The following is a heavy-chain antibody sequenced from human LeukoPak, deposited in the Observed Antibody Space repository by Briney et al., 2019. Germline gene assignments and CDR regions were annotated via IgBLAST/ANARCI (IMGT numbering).Heavy chain of an antibody. D-gene: IGHD4-17*01. CDR2: IITYNGNT. CDR3: AKTTVTSEGYYYYYMDV. J-gene: IGHJ6*03. CDR1: GFTFTSYG. Sequence: GASVKVSCKASGFTFTSYGISWVRQAPGQGLEWMGLIITYNGNTKYAQNLQGRVTMTTDTSTNIAYMEVRSLRSDDTAVYYCAKTTVTSEGYYYYYMDVWGKGTTVTVSS. V-gene: IGHV1-18*01.